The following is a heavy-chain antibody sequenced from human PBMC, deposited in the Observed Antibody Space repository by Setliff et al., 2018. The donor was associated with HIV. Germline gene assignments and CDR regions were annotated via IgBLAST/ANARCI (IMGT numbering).Heavy chain of an antibody. Sequence: HPGGSLRLSCAASGFIFSSHGMHWVRQAPGKGLEWVAFIRYDESDKQYADSVKGRFTISRDNSKNTLYLQMNSLRTEDTAVYYCARDRDSSSWYGSIFGYWGQGTLVTVS. CDR1: GFIFSSHG. D-gene: IGHD6-13*01. CDR3: ARDRDSSSWYGSIFGY. J-gene: IGHJ4*02. V-gene: IGHV3-30*02. CDR2: IRYDESDK.